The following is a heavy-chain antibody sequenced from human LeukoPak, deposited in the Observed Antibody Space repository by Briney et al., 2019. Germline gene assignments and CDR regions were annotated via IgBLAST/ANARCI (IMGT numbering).Heavy chain of an antibody. J-gene: IGHJ4*02. V-gene: IGHV3-23*01. CDR2: ISGSGGST. CDR1: GFIFSDYY. D-gene: IGHD3-10*01. CDR3: AKDQRYGSGSSESLDY. Sequence: GGSLRLACAVSGFIFSDYYMSWIRQAPGKGLEWVSVISGSGGSTDYADSVKGRFTISRDNSENMVYLQMNSLRADDTAVYYCAKDQRYGSGSSESLDYWGQGTLVTVSS.